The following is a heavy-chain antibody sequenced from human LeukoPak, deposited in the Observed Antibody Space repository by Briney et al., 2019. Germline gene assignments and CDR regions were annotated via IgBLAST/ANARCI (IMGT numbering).Heavy chain of an antibody. CDR2: ISYDGSNK. Sequence: PGGSLRLSCAASGFTFRSYALHWVRQAPGKGLEWVALISYDGSNKNYADSVKGRFTISRDNSKNTLYLQMNSLRAEDTAVYYRARGAARMVEMGTMISFAYWGQGTLVTVSS. V-gene: IGHV3-30*04. CDR1: GFTFRSYA. CDR3: ARGAARMVEMGTMISFAY. J-gene: IGHJ4*02. D-gene: IGHD5-24*01.